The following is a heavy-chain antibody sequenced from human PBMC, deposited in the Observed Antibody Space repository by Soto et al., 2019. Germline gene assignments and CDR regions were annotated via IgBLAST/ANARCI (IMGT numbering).Heavy chain of an antibody. CDR3: ARVYSSSSGKGMDV. V-gene: IGHV3-48*03. J-gene: IGHJ6*02. CDR2: ISGGGSTK. Sequence: DVQLVESGGGLVQPGGSLRLSCAASGFTFSSYEMNWVRQAPGKGLEWVSYISGGGSTKYYADSVKGRFTISRDNAKNSLYLQLNSLRAEDTAVYYCARVYSSSSGKGMDVWGQGTTVTVSS. D-gene: IGHD6-6*01. CDR1: GFTFSSYE.